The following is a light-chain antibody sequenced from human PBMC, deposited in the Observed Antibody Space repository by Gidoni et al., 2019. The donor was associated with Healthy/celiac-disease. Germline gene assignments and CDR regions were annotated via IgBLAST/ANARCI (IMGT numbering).Light chain of an antibody. CDR3: DSTDSSGNRGV. CDR2: EDS. V-gene: IGLV3-10*01. CDR1: ALPKKY. J-gene: IGLJ3*02. Sequence: SYELTPQPPVSVPPGQTARITCAGAALPKKYAYWYQQKSGQAPVLVIYEDSKRPSWIPETFSGSSSGTMATLTISGAQVDDEAVYYCDSTDSSGNRGVFGGGTKLTVL.